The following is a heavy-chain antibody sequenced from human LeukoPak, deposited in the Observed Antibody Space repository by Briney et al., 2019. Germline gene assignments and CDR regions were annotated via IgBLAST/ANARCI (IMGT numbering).Heavy chain of an antibody. J-gene: IGHJ3*02. CDR2: IYYSGST. D-gene: IGHD2-15*01. CDR1: GGSISSYY. Sequence: SETLSLTCTVSGGSISSYYWSWIRQPPGKGLEWIGYIYYSGSTNYNPSLKSRVTISVDTSKNQFPLKLSSVTAADTAVYYCARLCSGGSCYSDAFDIWGQGTMVTVSS. V-gene: IGHV4-59*01. CDR3: ARLCSGGSCYSDAFDI.